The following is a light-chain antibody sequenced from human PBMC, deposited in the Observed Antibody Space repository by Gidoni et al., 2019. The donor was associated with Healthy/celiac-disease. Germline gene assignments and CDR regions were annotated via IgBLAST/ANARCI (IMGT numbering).Light chain of an antibody. CDR3: QQSYSTPG. J-gene: IGKJ3*01. CDR2: AAS. Sequence: EIQMTQSPSSLSAAVGDRVTITCRASQSISSYLNWYQQKPGKAPKLLIYAASSLQSGVPSRFSGSGSGTDFTLTISSLQPEDFATYYCQQSYSTPGFXPXTKVDIK. V-gene: IGKV1-39*01. CDR1: QSISSY.